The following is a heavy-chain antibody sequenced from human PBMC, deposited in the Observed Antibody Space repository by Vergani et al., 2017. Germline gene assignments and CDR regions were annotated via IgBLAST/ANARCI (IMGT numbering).Heavy chain of an antibody. CDR1: GGSISSGGYY. V-gene: IGHV4-30-4*08. CDR2: IYHSGST. Sequence: QVQLQESGPGLVKPSQTLSLTCTVSGGSISSGGYYWSWIRQHPGKGLEWIGSIYHSGSTHYNPSLKSRVTISVDTSKNDFSLKVTSVTAADTAVYYCTRQPQEGASGPPSVPTWGQGISVIVSS. J-gene: IGHJ4*02. CDR3: TRQPQEGASGPPSVPT. D-gene: IGHD5-12*01.